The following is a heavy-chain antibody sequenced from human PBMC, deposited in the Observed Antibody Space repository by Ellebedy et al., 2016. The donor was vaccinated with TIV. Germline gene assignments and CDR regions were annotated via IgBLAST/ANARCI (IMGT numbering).Heavy chain of an antibody. D-gene: IGHD2-15*01. CDR1: GFTFSSYA. Sequence: GESLKISCAASGFTFSSYAMNWVRQAPGKGLEWVSVISGSGGSTNYADSVKGRFTISSDNSKNTLYLQMNSLRAEETALYYCAKSRLAVVAATCLDYWGQGTLVTVSS. V-gene: IGHV3-23*01. CDR2: ISGSGGST. CDR3: AKSRLAVVAATCLDY. J-gene: IGHJ4*02.